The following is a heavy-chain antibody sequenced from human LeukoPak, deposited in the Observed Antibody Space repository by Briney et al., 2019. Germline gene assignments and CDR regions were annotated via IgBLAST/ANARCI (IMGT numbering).Heavy chain of an antibody. Sequence: GGSLRLSCAASGFTFSRNAIHWVRQGSGKGLEWVSYIAHHGSNKYYADSVKGRFTISRDNSKRTLYLQMNSLRADDTAVYYCAKDGSWSCTDWGQGTLVTVSS. CDR1: GFTFSRNA. CDR2: IAHHGSNK. V-gene: IGHV3-30*02. J-gene: IGHJ4*02. D-gene: IGHD2-8*02. CDR3: AKDGSWSCTD.